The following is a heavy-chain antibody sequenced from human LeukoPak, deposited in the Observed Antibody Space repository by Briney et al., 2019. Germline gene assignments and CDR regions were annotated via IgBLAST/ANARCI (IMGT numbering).Heavy chain of an antibody. V-gene: IGHV4-34*01. J-gene: IGHJ5*02. CDR2: INHSGST. D-gene: IGHD3-9*01. CDR3: ARIPYDILTGYPPTWFDP. CDR1: GGSFSGYY. Sequence: SETLSLTCAVYGGSFSGYYWSWIRQPPGKGLEWMGEINHSGSTNYNPSLKSRVTISVDTSKNQFSLKLSSVTAAVTAVYYCARIPYDILTGYPPTWFDPWGQGTLVTVSS.